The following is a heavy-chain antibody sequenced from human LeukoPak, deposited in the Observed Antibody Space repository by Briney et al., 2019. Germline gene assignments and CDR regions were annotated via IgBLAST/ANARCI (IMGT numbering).Heavy chain of an antibody. CDR3: ARDDSTYSSSWNNLYYYYGMDV. D-gene: IGHD6-13*01. Sequence: GASVKVSCKASGGTFSSYAISWVRQAPGQGLEWMGRIIPIFGTANYALKFQGRVTITADESTSTAYMELSSLRSEDTAVYYCARDDSTYSSSWNNLYYYYGMDVWGQGTTVTVSS. J-gene: IGHJ6*02. CDR1: GGTFSSYA. V-gene: IGHV1-69*13. CDR2: IIPIFGTA.